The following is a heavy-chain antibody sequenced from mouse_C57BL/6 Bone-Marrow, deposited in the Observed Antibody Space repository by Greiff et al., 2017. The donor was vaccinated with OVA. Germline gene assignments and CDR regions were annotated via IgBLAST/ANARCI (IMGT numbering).Heavy chain of an antibody. Sequence: VDSGGGLVQSGRSLRLSCATSGFTFCDFYMEWVRHAPAKGRVWIAASRNKANDYTTEYSASVKGRFIVSRDTPQSILYLQMNALRAEDTAFCYCARDEYYWYFDVWGRGTTVTVSS. V-gene: IGHV7-1*01. CDR2: SRNKANDYTT. CDR3: ARDEYYWYFDV. J-gene: IGHJ1*03. CDR1: GFTFCDFY.